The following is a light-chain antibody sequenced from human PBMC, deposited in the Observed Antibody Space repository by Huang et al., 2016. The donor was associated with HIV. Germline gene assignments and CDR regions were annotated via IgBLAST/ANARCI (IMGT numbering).Light chain of an antibody. CDR1: RRVGNY. V-gene: IGKV3-11*01. CDR3: QQRSSGVT. Sequence: IVLTQSPATLSWYPGERVTLSCRASRRVGNYIAWYQQHPGQSPKLLSYDTSNRATGTPGRFSGSGSGTDFTLTISSLQSEDFAVYYCQQRSSGVTFGGGTKVQVK. CDR2: DTS. J-gene: IGKJ4*01.